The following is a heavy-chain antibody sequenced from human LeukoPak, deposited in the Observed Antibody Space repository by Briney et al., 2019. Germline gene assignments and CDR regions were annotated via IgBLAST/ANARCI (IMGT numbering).Heavy chain of an antibody. Sequence: GGSLRLSCAASGFTFSSYTMNWVRQTPGKGLEWVSSISSSGSYIYYADSLKGRFTISRDNAKNSLYLQMNSLRAEDTAVYYCARTPFRLGSSWYHYWGQGTLVTVSS. V-gene: IGHV3-21*04. D-gene: IGHD6-13*01. CDR1: GFTFSSYT. J-gene: IGHJ4*02. CDR3: ARTPFRLGSSWYHY. CDR2: ISSSGSYI.